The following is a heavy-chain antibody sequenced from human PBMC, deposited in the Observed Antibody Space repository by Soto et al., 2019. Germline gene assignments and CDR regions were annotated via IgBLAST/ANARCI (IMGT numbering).Heavy chain of an antibody. CDR3: ARYRREAVAGYTLDN. Sequence: LSLTCTVSGGSISSNYWTWIRQPPGKGLEWIGYVYNSGSTNYNPSLKSRVTISEDTSKSQFSLKVNSMTAADTAVYYCARYRREAVAGYTLDNWGQGILVTVSS. D-gene: IGHD6-13*01. CDR2: VYNSGST. V-gene: IGHV4-59*01. CDR1: GGSISSNY. J-gene: IGHJ4*02.